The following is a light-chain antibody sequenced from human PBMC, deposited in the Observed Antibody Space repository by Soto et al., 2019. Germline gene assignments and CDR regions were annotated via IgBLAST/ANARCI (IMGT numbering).Light chain of an antibody. Sequence: EVVLTQSPATLSLSPGERATLSCWASQSVRTSLAWYQHKPGQAPRLVIYDASLRANGVPARFGGSGSGTDFTLTINSLEPEDFAVYYCQQRNVWPPITFGQGTRLEIK. V-gene: IGKV3-11*01. CDR3: QQRNVWPPIT. CDR2: DAS. CDR1: QSVRTS. J-gene: IGKJ5*01.